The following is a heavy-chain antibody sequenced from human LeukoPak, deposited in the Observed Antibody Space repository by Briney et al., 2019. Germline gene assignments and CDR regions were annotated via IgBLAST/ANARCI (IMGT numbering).Heavy chain of an antibody. D-gene: IGHD4-17*01. J-gene: IGHJ6*02. V-gene: IGHV3-30-3*01. CDR1: GFTFSGYA. Sequence: GGSLRLSCAASGFTFSGYAMHWVRQAPGKGLEWMAVMSYDGSNKFYADSVKGRFTISRDNSKNTLYLQMNRLRAEDAAVYYCVRGRGDYDPYYYYYYGMDVWGQGTTVTVSS. CDR2: MSYDGSNK. CDR3: VRGRGDYDPYYYYYYGMDV.